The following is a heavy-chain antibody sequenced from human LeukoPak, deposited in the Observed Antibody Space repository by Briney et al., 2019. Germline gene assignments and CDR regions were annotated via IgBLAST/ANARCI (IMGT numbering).Heavy chain of an antibody. V-gene: IGHV4-38-2*02. CDR2: IYHSGNT. CDR1: GYSISSSYY. D-gene: IGHD6-6*01. Sequence: SETLSLTCTVSGYSISSSYYWGWIRQPPGKGLEWIGNIYHSGNTYYNPSLKSRVTISLDMSKSQFSLKLSSVTAADTAVYYCARESPYSSSPGDTYQYMDVWGKGTTVTVSS. J-gene: IGHJ6*03. CDR3: ARESPYSSSPGDTYQYMDV.